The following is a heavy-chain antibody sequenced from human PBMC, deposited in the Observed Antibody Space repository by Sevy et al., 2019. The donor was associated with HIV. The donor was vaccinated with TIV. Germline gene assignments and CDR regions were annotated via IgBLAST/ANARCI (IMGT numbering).Heavy chain of an antibody. Sequence: GGSLRLSCAASGFTFDDYAMHWVRQAPGKGLEWVSGISWNSGSIGYADSVKGRFTISRDNAKNSLYLQMNSLRAEDTALYYCAKGHDAFDIWGQGTMVTV. CDR1: GFTFDDYA. CDR3: AKGHDAFDI. CDR2: ISWNSGSI. V-gene: IGHV3-9*01. J-gene: IGHJ3*02.